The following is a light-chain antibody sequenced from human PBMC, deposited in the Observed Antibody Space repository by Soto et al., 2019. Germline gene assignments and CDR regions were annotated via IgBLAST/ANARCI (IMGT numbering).Light chain of an antibody. CDR3: QQYASSPNT. V-gene: IGKV3-20*01. J-gene: IGKJ2*01. Sequence: EIVLPQSPGTLSLSPGERATLSCRASQSVSSSYLAWYQQNPGQAPRLLIYGASSRATSIPDRFSGSGSGTAFTVTISRLEPEDFAVYYWQQYASSPNTFGQGTKLEIK. CDR1: QSVSSSY. CDR2: GAS.